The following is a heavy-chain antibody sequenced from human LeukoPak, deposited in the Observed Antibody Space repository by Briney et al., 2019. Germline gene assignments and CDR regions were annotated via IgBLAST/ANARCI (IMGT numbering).Heavy chain of an antibody. CDR2: TYYRSKWYN. Sequence: SQTLSLTCAISGDSVASNNDAWNWIRQSPSRGLEWLGRTYYRSKWYNDYAVSVKGRITINPDTSRNQFSLHLNSVTPEDSAVYYCARSVGGTVDYWGQGALVTVSS. CDR3: ARSVGGTVDY. D-gene: IGHD6-13*01. V-gene: IGHV6-1*01. CDR1: GDSVASNNDA. J-gene: IGHJ4*02.